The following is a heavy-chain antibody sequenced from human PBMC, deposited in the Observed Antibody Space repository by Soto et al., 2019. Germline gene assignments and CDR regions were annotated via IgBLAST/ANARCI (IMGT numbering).Heavy chain of an antibody. D-gene: IGHD1-26*01. CDR1: GGSISSGSYY. CDR2: FYYSGIT. Sequence: SETLSLTCSISGGSISSGSYYWGWIRQPPGKGLEWIGSFYYSGITYYSPSLKSRVTISVDTPKNQFSLKLTSVTVADTAVYYCARHRPIVGATDHWFDPWGQGTLVTVS. J-gene: IGHJ5*02. V-gene: IGHV4-39*01. CDR3: ARHRPIVGATDHWFDP.